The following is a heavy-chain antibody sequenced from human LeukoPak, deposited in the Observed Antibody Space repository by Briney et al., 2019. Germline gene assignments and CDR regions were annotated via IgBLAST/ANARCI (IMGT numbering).Heavy chain of an antibody. V-gene: IGHV4-59*12. D-gene: IGHD1-1*01. CDR1: GSSISSYY. Sequence: PSETLSLTCTVSGSSISSYYWSWIRQPPAKRLQGIGYVYYTSSANYNPPPKNRGSMSLADTKNKFSLKLTSATAADTTAEYCAKADRSNSIDNYFDPWGQGTLVTVSS. CDR3: AKADRSNSIDNYFDP. CDR2: VYYTSSA. J-gene: IGHJ5*02.